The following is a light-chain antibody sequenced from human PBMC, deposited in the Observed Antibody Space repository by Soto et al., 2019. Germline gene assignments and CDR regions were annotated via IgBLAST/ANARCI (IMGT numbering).Light chain of an antibody. J-gene: IGKJ2*01. Sequence: DIQMTQSPSPLSASIGDRVTITCRASQSISVYLNWYQQKPGKAPKSLIYAASSLHSGVPSRFSGSGSGTDFALTISSLQAEDFGTDYCQQSYSLPTFGQGTKLEIK. CDR3: QQSYSLPT. V-gene: IGKV1-39*01. CDR2: AAS. CDR1: QSISVY.